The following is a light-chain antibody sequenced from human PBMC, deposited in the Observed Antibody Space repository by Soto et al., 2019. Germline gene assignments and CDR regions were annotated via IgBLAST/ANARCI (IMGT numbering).Light chain of an antibody. J-gene: IGKJ4*01. CDR1: QDISTY. CDR2: GAS. CDR3: QQYNSYSPLT. Sequence: RLTQSPSSLSASVGDTVTISCRASQDISTYLAWYQHKPGKAPTLLIFGASSLHNGVPPRFAGSGSGSEFTLTISSLQPDDFATYYCQQYNSYSPLTFGGGTKVEIK. V-gene: IGKV1-5*01.